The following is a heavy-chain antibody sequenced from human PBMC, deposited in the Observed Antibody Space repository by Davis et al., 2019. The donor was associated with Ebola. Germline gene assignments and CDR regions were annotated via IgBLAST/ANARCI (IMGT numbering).Heavy chain of an antibody. D-gene: IGHD3-10*01. CDR2: ISPREFDI. Sequence: KVSCKTSGYIFNSYWIGWVRQMPGKGLEWMGFISPREFDIRYSPSFQGQVTISADKSTSTAYLEWNSLKASDTAMYYCARHGDLGPSRSFFDYWGQGALVTVSS. CDR1: GYIFNSYW. CDR3: ARHGDLGPSRSFFDY. J-gene: IGHJ4*02. V-gene: IGHV5-51*01.